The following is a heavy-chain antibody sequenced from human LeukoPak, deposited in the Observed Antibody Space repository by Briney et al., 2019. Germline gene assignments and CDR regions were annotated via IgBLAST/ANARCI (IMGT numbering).Heavy chain of an antibody. CDR3: ARDPRGYDILTGYFV. CDR1: GFTFSDWY. J-gene: IGHJ4*02. CDR2: ISTSGTTI. V-gene: IGHV3-11*01. D-gene: IGHD3-9*01. Sequence: GGSLRLSCAASGFTFSDWYMNWIRQAPGKGLEWVSYISTSGTTIYYADSVKGRFTISRDNARNSLYLQMNSLRAEDTAVYYCARDPRGYDILTGYFVWGQGTLVTVSS.